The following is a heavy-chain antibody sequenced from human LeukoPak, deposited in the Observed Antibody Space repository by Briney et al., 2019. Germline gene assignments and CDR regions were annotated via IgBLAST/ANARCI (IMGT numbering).Heavy chain of an antibody. CDR2: IIPIFGTA. CDR3: ASDVDCSGGSCYSPLFDY. V-gene: IGHV1-69*01. CDR1: GGTFSSYA. D-gene: IGHD2-15*01. J-gene: IGHJ4*02. Sequence: ASVKVSCKASGGTFSSYAISWVRQAPRQGLEWMGGIIPIFGTANYAQKFQGRVTITADESTSTAYMELSSLRSEDTAVYYCASDVDCSGGSCYSPLFDYWGQGTLVTVSS.